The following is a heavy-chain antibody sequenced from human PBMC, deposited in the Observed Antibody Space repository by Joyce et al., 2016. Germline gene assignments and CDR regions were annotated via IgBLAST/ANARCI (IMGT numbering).Heavy chain of an antibody. CDR3: EAYYFDSSGYSTTDY. V-gene: IGHV3-30*03. J-gene: IGHJ4*02. Sequence: QVRLVQSGGGVVQPGRSLRLSCAASGFTFSNYGLHWVRQSPGQGLEWVAVISYAGTAKFYADSVRGRFTISRDNSKNILYLQMNSLRAEDTAVYYCEAYYFDSSGYSTTDYWGQGTVVTVSS. CDR2: ISYAGTAK. CDR1: GFTFSNYG. D-gene: IGHD3-22*01.